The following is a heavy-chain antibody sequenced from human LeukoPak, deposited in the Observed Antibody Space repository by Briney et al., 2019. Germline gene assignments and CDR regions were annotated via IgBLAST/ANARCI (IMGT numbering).Heavy chain of an antibody. J-gene: IGHJ4*02. CDR2: ITGSGAST. CDR1: GFAFSNAW. V-gene: IGHV3-23*01. D-gene: IGHD6-13*01. CDR3: AKRAPLSSSWYHFDY. Sequence: TGGSLRLSCAASGFAFSNAWMNWVRQAPGKGLEWVSAITGSGASTYYADSVKGRFTISRDNSKNTLYLQMNSLRAEDTAVYYCAKRAPLSSSWYHFDYWGQGTLVTVSS.